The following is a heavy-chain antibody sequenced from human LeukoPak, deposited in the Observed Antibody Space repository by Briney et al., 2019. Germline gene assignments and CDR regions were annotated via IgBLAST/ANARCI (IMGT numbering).Heavy chain of an antibody. CDR2: ISGSGGST. D-gene: IGHD3-3*01. CDR1: GFTFSSYA. V-gene: IGHV3-23*01. CDR3: SKDRGYDFWSGYYTGFDY. J-gene: IGHJ4*02. Sequence: GGSLRLSCAASGFTFSSYAMSWVRQAPGKGLEWVSAISGSGGSTYYADSVKGRFTISRDNSKNTLYLQMNSLRAEDTAVYYCSKDRGYDFWSGYYTGFDYWGQGIQVTVSS.